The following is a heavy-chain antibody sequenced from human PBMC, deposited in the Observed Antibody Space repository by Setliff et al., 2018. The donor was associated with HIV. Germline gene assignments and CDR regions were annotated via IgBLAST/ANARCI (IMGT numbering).Heavy chain of an antibody. CDR3: ARVARVHPFDP. V-gene: IGHV4-34*01. Sequence: PSETLSLTCVVYGGSFGGYYWSWIRQPPGKGLEWIGEINHHKHTNYNPSLQSRVTMSVDTSKNQFSLRLTSVTAADTAMYYCARVARVHPFDPWGQGTLVTVSS. CDR2: INHHKHT. J-gene: IGHJ5*02. CDR1: GGSFGGYY.